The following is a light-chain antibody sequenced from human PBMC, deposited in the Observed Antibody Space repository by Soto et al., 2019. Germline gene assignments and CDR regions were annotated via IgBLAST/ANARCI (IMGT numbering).Light chain of an antibody. J-gene: IGKJ2*01. CDR3: LHYNNLPYS. Sequence: DIQLTQSPSSLSASIGDRVTFTCQASQDIGTFLNWFHQKPGEAPKLLVYDASNLETGVPSRFSGSGSGTHCTFTINSLQAEDVATYFCLHYNNLPYSFGRGTKLEIK. CDR1: QDIGTF. V-gene: IGKV1-33*01. CDR2: DAS.